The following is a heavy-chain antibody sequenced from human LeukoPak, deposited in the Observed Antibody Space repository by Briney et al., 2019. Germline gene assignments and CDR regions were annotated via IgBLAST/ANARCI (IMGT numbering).Heavy chain of an antibody. J-gene: IGHJ4*02. V-gene: IGHV2-70*11. CDR2: IDWDDDK. CDR3: ARIEDSSGYLDY. D-gene: IGHD3-22*01. Sequence: SGPTLVNPTQTLTLTCTFSGFSLSTSGMCVSWIRQPPGKALEWLARIDWDDDKYYSTSLKTRLTISKDTSKNQVVLTMTNMDPVDTATYYCARIEDSSGYLDYWGRGTLVTVSS. CDR1: GFSLSTSGMC.